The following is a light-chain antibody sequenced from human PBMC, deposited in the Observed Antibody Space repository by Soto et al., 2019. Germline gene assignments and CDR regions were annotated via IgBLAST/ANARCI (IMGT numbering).Light chain of an antibody. Sequence: QSVLTQPPSASGTPGQRVTISCSGGKSNIRYNHVYWYQQFPGTAPKILIFRSNQRPSGVPDRFSGSRSGTSASLDISGLRSEDEADYYCAAWDDTLNSVAFGGGTKVTVL. CDR1: KSNIRYNH. V-gene: IGLV1-47*01. CDR3: AAWDDTLNSVA. J-gene: IGLJ2*01. CDR2: RSN.